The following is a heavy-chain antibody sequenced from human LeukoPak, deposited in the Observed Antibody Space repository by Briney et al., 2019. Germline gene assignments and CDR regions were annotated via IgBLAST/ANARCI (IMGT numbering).Heavy chain of an antibody. CDR3: ARGRVGWFDP. CDR2: INHSGST. V-gene: IGHV4-34*01. Sequence: SGTLSLTCAVYGGSFSGYYWSWLRQPPGKGVEWIGEINHSGSTNYNPSLKSRVTISVDTSKNQFSLKLSSVTAADTAVYYCARGRVGWFDPWGQGTLVTVSS. CDR1: GGSFSGYY. J-gene: IGHJ5*02.